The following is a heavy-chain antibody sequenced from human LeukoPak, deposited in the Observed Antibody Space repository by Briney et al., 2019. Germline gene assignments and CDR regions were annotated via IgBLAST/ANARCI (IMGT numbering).Heavy chain of an antibody. CDR1: GFTFSSYE. Sequence: PGGSLRLSCAASGFTFSSYEMKWVRQAPGKGLEWVSYISSSGSTIFYADSVKGRFTISRDNSKNTLYLQMNSLRAEDTAVYYCAKWGCSGGSCYPFDCWGQGTLVTVSS. CDR3: AKWGCSGGSCYPFDC. D-gene: IGHD2-15*01. CDR2: ISSSGSTI. V-gene: IGHV3-48*03. J-gene: IGHJ4*02.